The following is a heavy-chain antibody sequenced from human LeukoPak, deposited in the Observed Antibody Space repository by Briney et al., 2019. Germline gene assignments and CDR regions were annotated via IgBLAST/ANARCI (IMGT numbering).Heavy chain of an antibody. V-gene: IGHV5-51*01. CDR3: ATAYSSSWTDAFDI. J-gene: IGHJ3*02. D-gene: IGHD6-13*01. Sequence: GESLKISCKGSGYSFTSYWIGWVRQMPGKGLGGMGIIYPGDSETRFSRSFQGQVIISADKSISTAYLQWSSLKDSDTAMYYCATAYSSSWTDAFDIWGQGTMVTVSS. CDR1: GYSFTSYW. CDR2: IYPGDSET.